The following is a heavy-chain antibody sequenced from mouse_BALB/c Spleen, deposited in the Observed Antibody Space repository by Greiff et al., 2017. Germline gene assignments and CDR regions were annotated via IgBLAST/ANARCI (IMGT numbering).Heavy chain of an antibody. D-gene: IGHD2-1*01. CDR3: ARPDGNPYAMEY. Sequence: EVKLMESGGGLVQPGGSLKLSCAASGFAFSRYWMSWVRQAPGKGLEWIGEINPDSSTINYTPSLKDKFIISRDNAKNTLYLQMSKVRSEDTALYYCARPDGNPYAMEYRGEGTSVTVSA. CDR1: GFAFSRYW. CDR2: INPDSSTI. V-gene: IGHV4-1*02. J-gene: IGHJ4*01.